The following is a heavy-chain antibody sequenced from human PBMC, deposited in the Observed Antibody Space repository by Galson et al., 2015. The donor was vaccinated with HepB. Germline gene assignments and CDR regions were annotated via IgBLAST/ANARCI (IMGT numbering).Heavy chain of an antibody. CDR2: INSDGSGT. Sequence: SLRLSCAASGFTFNDYWMHWVRQAPGKGLVWVSRINSDGSGTVYADSVKGRFTISRDNAKNTLYLQMKSLRAEDTAVYYCARGLSGGFFYWGQGILVTVSS. CDR3: ARGLSGGFFY. D-gene: IGHD3-3*01. CDR1: GFTFNDYW. J-gene: IGHJ4*02. V-gene: IGHV3-74*01.